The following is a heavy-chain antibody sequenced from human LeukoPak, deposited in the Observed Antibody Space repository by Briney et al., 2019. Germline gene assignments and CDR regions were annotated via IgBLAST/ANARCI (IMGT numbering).Heavy chain of an antibody. D-gene: IGHD1-1*01. Sequence: GGSLRLSCEASGFTFSEHYMDWIRQAPGKGLEWIAFISSSGSHTNHADSVKGRFTISRDNAKNSLFLQMYSLRDEDTAVYYCARGSDWNHDVSFSRGQGTLVTVSS. CDR2: ISSSGSHT. J-gene: IGHJ4*02. CDR3: ARGSDWNHDVSFS. CDR1: GFTFSEHY. V-gene: IGHV3-11*06.